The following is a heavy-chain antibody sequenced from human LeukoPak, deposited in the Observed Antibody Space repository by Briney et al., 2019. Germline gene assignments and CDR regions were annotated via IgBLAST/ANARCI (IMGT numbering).Heavy chain of an antibody. CDR3: ARTGFGGASLIFFDC. V-gene: IGHV5-51*01. D-gene: IGHD3-16*01. CDR2: IYPGDSYT. Sequence: GESPKISCKGSGYSFTSYWTGWARQMPGKGLERNAIIYPGDSYTRYSPSFQGQVTISADKSISTAYLQWSSLKASDTAMYYCARTGFGGASLIFFDCWGQGTLVTVSS. CDR1: GYSFTSYW. J-gene: IGHJ4*02.